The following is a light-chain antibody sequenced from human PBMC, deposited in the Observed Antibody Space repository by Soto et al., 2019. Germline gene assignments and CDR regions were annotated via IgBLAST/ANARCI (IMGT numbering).Light chain of an antibody. CDR1: HSVNSNY. CDR3: QQYSSTPYT. J-gene: IGKJ2*01. V-gene: IGKV3-20*01. Sequence: EIVLTQSPGTLSLSPGERATLSCRASHSVNSNYLAWYQQRPGQAPRRLIFGSSNRANGVPDRFSGSGSGTDFTITISRLEPEDFAVYYCQQYSSTPYTFGQGSRLEIK. CDR2: GSS.